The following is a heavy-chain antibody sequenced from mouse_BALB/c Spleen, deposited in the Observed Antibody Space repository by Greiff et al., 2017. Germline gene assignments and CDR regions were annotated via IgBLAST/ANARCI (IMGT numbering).Heavy chain of an antibody. J-gene: IGHJ4*01. V-gene: IGHV3-6*02. CDR3: ARGGYAYYAMDY. CDR1: GYSITSGYY. D-gene: IGHD2-2*01. Sequence: DVKLQESGPGLVKPSQSLSLTCSVTGYSITSGYYWNWIRQFPGNKLEWMGYISYDGSNNYNPSLKNRISITRDTSKNQFFLKLNSVTTEDTATYYCARGGYAYYAMDYWGQGTSVTVSS. CDR2: ISYDGSN.